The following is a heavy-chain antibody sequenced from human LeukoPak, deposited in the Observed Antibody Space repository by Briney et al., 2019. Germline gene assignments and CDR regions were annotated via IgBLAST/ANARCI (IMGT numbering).Heavy chain of an antibody. Sequence: PGGSLRLSCAASGFTFSSYAMSWVRQAPGKGLERVSGISESYSTYYADSVKGRFTISRDNSKDTLYLEMNSLRAEDTAVYYCAKRDCGSSRCYTIDYWGQGTLVTVSS. V-gene: IGHV3-23*01. CDR2: ISESYST. CDR1: GFTFSSYA. D-gene: IGHD2-2*02. CDR3: AKRDCGSSRCYTIDY. J-gene: IGHJ4*02.